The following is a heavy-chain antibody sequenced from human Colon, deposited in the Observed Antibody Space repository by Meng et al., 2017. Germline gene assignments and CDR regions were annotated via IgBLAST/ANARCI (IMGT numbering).Heavy chain of an antibody. CDR1: GYSISSSNW. V-gene: IGHV4-28*01. J-gene: IGHJ4*02. D-gene: IGHD5-24*01. CDR2: IYYSGST. Sequence: GPLQESGPGLVKPSDTLSLTCAVSGYSISSSNWWVWIRQPPGKGLEWIGYIYYSGSTDYNPSLKSRVTMSVGTSKNQFSLKLSSVTAVDTAVYYCARKRDGYNPFDDWGQGTLVTVSS. CDR3: ARKRDGYNPFDD.